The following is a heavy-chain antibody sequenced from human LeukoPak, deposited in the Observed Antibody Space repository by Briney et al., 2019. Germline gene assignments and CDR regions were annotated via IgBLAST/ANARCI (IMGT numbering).Heavy chain of an antibody. D-gene: IGHD3-3*01. J-gene: IGHJ4*02. CDR3: ASSFWSGSLDY. CDR2: IYYSGST. V-gene: IGHV4-59*01. Sequence: SETLSLTCTVSGGSLSSYYWSWVRQPPGKGLEWIGYIYYSGSTNYNPSLKSRVTISVDTSKNQFSLKLSSVTAADTAVYYCASSFWSGSLDYWGQGTLVTVSS. CDR1: GGSLSSYY.